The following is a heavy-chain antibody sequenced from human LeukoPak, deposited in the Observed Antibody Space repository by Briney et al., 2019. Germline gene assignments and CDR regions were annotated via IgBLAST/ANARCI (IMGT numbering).Heavy chain of an antibody. CDR1: GGTFSSYA. V-gene: IGHV1-69*05. CDR2: IIPIFGTA. J-gene: IGHJ4*02. CDR3: SITIFGVVIIGDYFDY. D-gene: IGHD3-3*01. Sequence: GASVKVSCKASGGTFSSYAISWVRQAPGQGLEWMGGIIPIFGTANYAQKFQGRVTITTDESTSTAYMELSSLRSEDTAVYYCSITIFGVVIIGDYFDYWGQGTLVTVSS.